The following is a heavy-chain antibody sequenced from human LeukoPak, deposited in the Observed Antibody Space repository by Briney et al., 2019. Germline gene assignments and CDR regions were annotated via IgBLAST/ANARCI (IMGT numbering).Heavy chain of an antibody. V-gene: IGHV3-48*04. D-gene: IGHD6-13*01. CDR2: ISSSSSTI. CDR1: GFTFSSYS. Sequence: PGGSLRLSCAASGFTFSSYSMNWVRQAPGKGLEWVSYISSSSSTIYYADSVKGRFTISRDNAKNSLYLQMNSLRAEDTAVYYCARDRTGIAAAGRLRGDYWGQGTLVTVSS. CDR3: ARDRTGIAAAGRLRGDY. J-gene: IGHJ4*02.